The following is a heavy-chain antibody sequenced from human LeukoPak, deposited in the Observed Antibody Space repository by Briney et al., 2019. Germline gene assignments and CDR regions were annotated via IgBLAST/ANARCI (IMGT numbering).Heavy chain of an antibody. Sequence: GGSLRLSCAASGLTFDNYWMTWVRQAPGKGLEWVANIRQDGSEKYYVDSVKGRFTISRDNTKNSLYLQMNSLRAEDTAVYYCARAQPFGGCWGQGTLVTVSS. CDR2: IRQDGSEK. J-gene: IGHJ4*02. V-gene: IGHV3-7*01. CDR3: ARAQPFGGC. CDR1: GLTFDNYW. D-gene: IGHD3-10*01.